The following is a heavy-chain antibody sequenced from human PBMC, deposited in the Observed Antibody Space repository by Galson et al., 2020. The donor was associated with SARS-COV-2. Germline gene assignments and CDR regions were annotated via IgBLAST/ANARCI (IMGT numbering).Heavy chain of an antibody. D-gene: IGHD4-17*01. CDR3: ARHLSSGVTTPWDY. J-gene: IGHJ4*02. CDR2: ISHSGST. Sequence: SETLSLTCAVSGYSISSGYFWGWIRQPPGKGLEWIGSISHSGSTYYNSSLKSRVTISVDTSKNQFSLKLSSVTAADTAVYYCARHLSSGVTTPWDYWGQGTLVTVSS. CDR1: GYSISSGYF. V-gene: IGHV4-38-2*01.